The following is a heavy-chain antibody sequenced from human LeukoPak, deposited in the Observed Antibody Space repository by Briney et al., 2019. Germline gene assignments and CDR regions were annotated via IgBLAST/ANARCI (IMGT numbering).Heavy chain of an antibody. V-gene: IGHV1-2*02. Sequence: AASVRVSCKASGYTFTCYYMHWVRQAPGQGLEWMGWINPNSGGTNYAQKFQGRVTMTRDTSISTAYMELSRLRSDDTAVYYCARNLEDYFDYWGQGTLVTVSS. CDR3: ARNLEDYFDY. CDR1: GYTFTCYY. J-gene: IGHJ4*02. CDR2: INPNSGGT.